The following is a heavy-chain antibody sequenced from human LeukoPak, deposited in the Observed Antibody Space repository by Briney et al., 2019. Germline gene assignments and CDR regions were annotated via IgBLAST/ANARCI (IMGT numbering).Heavy chain of an antibody. CDR2: VRYDGRNQ. CDR1: GFTFSNCG. Sequence: QPGGSLRLSCAASGFTFSNCGMHWVRQAPGKGLEWVAFVRYDGRNQNYADSVEGRFTISRDNSKNTLYLQMNSLRAEDTAVYYCAKDLSWGPDAFDYWGQGTLVTVSS. V-gene: IGHV3-30*02. J-gene: IGHJ4*02. D-gene: IGHD7-27*01. CDR3: AKDLSWGPDAFDY.